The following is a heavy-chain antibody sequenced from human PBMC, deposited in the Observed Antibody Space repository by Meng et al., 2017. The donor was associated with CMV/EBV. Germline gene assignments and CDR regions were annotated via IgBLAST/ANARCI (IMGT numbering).Heavy chain of an antibody. J-gene: IGHJ4*02. V-gene: IGHV5-10-1*01. D-gene: IGHD3-22*01. CDR2: IDPSDSYT. CDR3: AGTYYYDSSGYNH. Sequence: KGDENSFTGYWIHGVRKMPGQGLEWMGRIDPSDSYTNYSTYFQGHVTSSADKSISTAYLQWSSLKASDTAMYYCAGTYYYDSSGYNHWGQGTLVTVSS. CDR1: ENSFTGYW.